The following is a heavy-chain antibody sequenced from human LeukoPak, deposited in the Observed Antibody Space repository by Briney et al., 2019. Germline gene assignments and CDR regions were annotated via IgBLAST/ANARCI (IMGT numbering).Heavy chain of an antibody. CDR2: ISGSGGST. Sequence: GGSLGLSCAASGFIFSSYAMSWVRQAPGKGLEWVSTISGSGGSTYYADSVKGRFTISRDNSKSTVYLQMNSLRAEDTAVYYCAKDRPCINDVCHGDFDYWGQGTLVTVSS. CDR1: GFIFSSYA. V-gene: IGHV3-23*01. D-gene: IGHD2-8*01. J-gene: IGHJ4*02. CDR3: AKDRPCINDVCHGDFDY.